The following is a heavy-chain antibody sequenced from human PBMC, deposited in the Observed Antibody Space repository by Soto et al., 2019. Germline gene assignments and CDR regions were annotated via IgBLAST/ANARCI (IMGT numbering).Heavy chain of an antibody. CDR3: ARVGNYYGSGSYQWSDY. CDR2: IIPNLGIA. D-gene: IGHD3-10*01. V-gene: IGHV1-69*02. Sequence: ASVKVSCKASGGTFSSYTISWVRQAPGQGLEWMGRIIPNLGIANYAQKFQGRVTITADTSTSTAYMELRSLRSDDTAVYYCARVGNYYGSGSYQWSDYWGQGTLVTVSS. CDR1: GGTFSSYT. J-gene: IGHJ4*02.